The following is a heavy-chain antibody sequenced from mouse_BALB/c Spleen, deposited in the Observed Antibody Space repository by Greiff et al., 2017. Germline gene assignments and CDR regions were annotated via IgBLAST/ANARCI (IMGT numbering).Heavy chain of an antibody. Sequence: VQLQESGAELARPGASVKLSCKASGYTFTSYWMQWVKQRLGQGLVWLGAIYPGDGDTRYTQKFKGKATLTADKSSSTAYMQLSSLASEDSAVYYCARVGYGNSLAWFAYWGQGTLVTVSA. J-gene: IGHJ3*01. CDR1: GYTFTSYW. D-gene: IGHD2-10*02. CDR2: IYPGDGDT. V-gene: IGHV1-87*01. CDR3: ARVGYGNSLAWFAY.